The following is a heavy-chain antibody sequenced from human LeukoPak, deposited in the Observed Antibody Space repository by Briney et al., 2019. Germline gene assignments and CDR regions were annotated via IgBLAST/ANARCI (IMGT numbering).Heavy chain of an antibody. CDR2: IYYSGTT. CDR3: ARPAGGSRALDI. D-gene: IGHD3-10*01. CDR1: GGSISSYY. V-gene: IGHV4-59*01. J-gene: IGHJ3*02. Sequence: PSETPSLTCTVSGGSISSYYWSWIRQPPGKGLEWIGYIYYSGTTDYDPSLKSRVTISVDTSKNQFSLKLSSVTAADTAVYYCARPAGGSRALDIWGQGTMVTVSS.